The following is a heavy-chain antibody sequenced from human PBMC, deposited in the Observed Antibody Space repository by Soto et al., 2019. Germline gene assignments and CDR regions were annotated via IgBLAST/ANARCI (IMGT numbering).Heavy chain of an antibody. V-gene: IGHV4-31*03. J-gene: IGHJ5*01. Sequence: QVQLQESGPGLVKPSQTLSPTCTVSGRPVSSGGYNWTWIRQFPGKGLEWIGYIYHIGSPSYNRSLKSRLSMSLDASTHQFSLNLTSVTAADTAIYYCVRDRALDSSGQWFDSWGQGTLVTVSS. CDR3: VRDRALDSSGQWFDS. CDR1: GRPVSSGGYN. D-gene: IGHD6-19*01. CDR2: IYHIGSP.